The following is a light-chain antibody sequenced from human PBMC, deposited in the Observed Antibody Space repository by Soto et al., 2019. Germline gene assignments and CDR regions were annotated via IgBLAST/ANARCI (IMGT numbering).Light chain of an antibody. J-gene: IGLJ3*02. CDR1: PSNIGVGFD. V-gene: IGLV1-40*01. CDR3: QSYDTSLSGAWV. CDR2: GTT. Sequence: QSVLTQPPSVSGAPGPRITISCTGSPSNIGVGFDVHWYQQFPGTAPKLLIYGTTSRPSGVPDRFSGSQSGTSASLAITGLQAGDEADYYCQSYDTSLSGAWVFGGGTKVTFL.